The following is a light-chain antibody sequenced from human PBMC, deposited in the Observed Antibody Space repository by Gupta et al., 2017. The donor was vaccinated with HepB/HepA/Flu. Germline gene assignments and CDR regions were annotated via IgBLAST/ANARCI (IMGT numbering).Light chain of an antibody. CDR3: GTWDSSLSAYI. V-gene: IGLV1-51*02. CDR1: NSNIGKSF. Sequence: QSVLPQPPSMSAASGQKVTISCSGSNSNIGKSFVSWYQHLPGTAPKLLIYENDKRPSGIPNRFSGSKSGASATLAITGLQTGDEADYYCGTWDSSLSAYIFATGTTVTVL. J-gene: IGLJ1*01. CDR2: END.